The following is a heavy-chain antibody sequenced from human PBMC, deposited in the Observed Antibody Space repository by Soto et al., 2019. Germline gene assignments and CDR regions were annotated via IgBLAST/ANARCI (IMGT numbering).Heavy chain of an antibody. D-gene: IGHD3-22*01. Sequence: HLVQSGAEVKKPGASVKVSCEASGYSFNSYGITWMRQAPGQGLEWMGWISAHNGNTNYAQRFQDRVTMTTDTAPSTAYMELRSLRSDDTAMYYCARDRAHSNGYYGFYFDYWGQGSLVTVSS. V-gene: IGHV1-18*01. CDR3: ARDRAHSNGYYGFYFDY. CDR1: GYSFNSYG. CDR2: ISAHNGNT. J-gene: IGHJ4*02.